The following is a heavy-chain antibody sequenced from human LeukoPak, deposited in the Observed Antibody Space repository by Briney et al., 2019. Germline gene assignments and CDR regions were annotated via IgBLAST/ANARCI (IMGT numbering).Heavy chain of an antibody. CDR2: ISGTNDNT. V-gene: IGHV3-23*01. Sequence: GGSLRLSCAASGFTFSSYAMSWVRQAPGKGLEWVSEISGTNDNTHYADSVKGRFTISRDRSKNTLYLQLHSLRAEDTAVYYCAPSRFGVWEGCFQHWGQGTLVTVSS. D-gene: IGHD1-26*01. CDR3: APSRFGVWEGCFQH. J-gene: IGHJ1*01. CDR1: GFTFSSYA.